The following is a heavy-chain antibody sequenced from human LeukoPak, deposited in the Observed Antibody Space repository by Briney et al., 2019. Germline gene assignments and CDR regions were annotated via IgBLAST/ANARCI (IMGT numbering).Heavy chain of an antibody. CDR3: AGVDKVLVGWFDP. J-gene: IGHJ5*02. Sequence: SETLSLTCAVYSGSFNNFYWSWIRQPPGKGLEWFGEINHSGSTNYSPSLKSRVTISVDTSKNQFSLKLNSVTAADTAVYYCAGVDKVLVGWFDPWGQGTLVTVSS. D-gene: IGHD5-18*01. CDR2: INHSGST. V-gene: IGHV4-34*01. CDR1: SGSFNNFY.